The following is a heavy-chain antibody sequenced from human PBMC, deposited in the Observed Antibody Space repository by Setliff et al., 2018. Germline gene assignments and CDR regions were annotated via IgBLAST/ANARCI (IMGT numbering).Heavy chain of an antibody. J-gene: IGHJ4*02. Sequence: SETLSLTCTVPGGSISSISYYWGWTRQPPGKGLEWIGTVYDSGTTYYNPSLKSRVTIFVDTSKNQFSLNLNSVTAADTGVYYCASCRYQVPYDYWGQGILVTVSS. CDR3: ASCRYQVPYDY. D-gene: IGHD2-2*01. V-gene: IGHV4-39*01. CDR2: VYDSGTT. CDR1: GGSISSISYY.